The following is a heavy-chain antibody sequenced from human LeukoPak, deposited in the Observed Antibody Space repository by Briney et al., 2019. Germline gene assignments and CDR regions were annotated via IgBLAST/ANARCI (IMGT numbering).Heavy chain of an antibody. D-gene: IGHD2-21*02. V-gene: IGHV4-59*01. CDR3: ASGYCGGACQLGGVDM. CDR2: THYSGCT. Sequence: PSETLSLTCTVSGGSLSRYYWSWLRQPPGKGLEYIGYTHYSGCTNYNPSLKSRVPIPLDTSGNQFSLKLSSVTAADTAVYYCASGYCGGACQLGGVDMWGQGTMVTVSS. J-gene: IGHJ3*02. CDR1: GGSLSRYY.